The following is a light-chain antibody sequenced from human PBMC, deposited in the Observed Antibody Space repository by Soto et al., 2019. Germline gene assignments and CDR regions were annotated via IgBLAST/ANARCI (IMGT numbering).Light chain of an antibody. V-gene: IGKV1-12*01. CDR3: QQASSFPHT. Sequence: DIQMTQSPASVSAPVGDRVTISCRASQDISKWLAWFQQKPGKAPKLLISAASTLQSGVPSRFSGSGSGTEFTLTIQSLQPDDIGTYYCQQASSFPHTFGQGTQVVI. CDR1: QDISKW. CDR2: AAS. J-gene: IGKJ2*01.